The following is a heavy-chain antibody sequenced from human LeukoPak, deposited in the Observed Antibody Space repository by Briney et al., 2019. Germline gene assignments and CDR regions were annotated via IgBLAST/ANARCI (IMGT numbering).Heavy chain of an antibody. CDR3: ARDRDYYYGSGSYRWFDP. J-gene: IGHJ5*02. CDR2: IYYSGST. D-gene: IGHD3-10*01. Sequence: PSETLSLTCTVSGGSISSYYWSWIRQPPGKGLEWIGYIYYSGSTNYNPSLKSRVTISVDTSKNQFSLKLSSVAAADTAVYYCARDRDYYYGSGSYRWFDPWGQGTLVTVSS. V-gene: IGHV4-59*01. CDR1: GGSISSYY.